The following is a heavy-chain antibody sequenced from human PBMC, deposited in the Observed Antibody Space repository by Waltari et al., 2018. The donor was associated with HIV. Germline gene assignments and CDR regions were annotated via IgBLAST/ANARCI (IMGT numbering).Heavy chain of an antibody. CDR3: ATNSGSYRQGWFDP. J-gene: IGHJ5*02. V-gene: IGHV3-30*01. D-gene: IGHD1-26*01. CDR1: ASSFSDYA. CDR2: VIYDGSNE. Sequence: VQLVESGGGVVPPGRSLTLYCAASASSFSDYAMHWVRQPPGKGIEWVASVIYDGSNEDYADSVTGRFTVSRDNSKNTLYLQMDSLRPEDTAVYYCATNSGSYRQGWFDPWGQGTQVTVSS.